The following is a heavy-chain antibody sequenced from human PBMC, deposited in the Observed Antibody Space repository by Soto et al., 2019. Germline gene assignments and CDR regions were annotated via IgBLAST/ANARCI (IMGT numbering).Heavy chain of an antibody. CDR3: AASGSGWFNWFDP. Sequence: QVQLVQSGAEVKKPGSSVKVSCKASGGTFSSYAISWVRQAPGQGLEWMGGIVPIFGTANYAQKFHGRVAITADESTSTAYMELSSLRSEDTAVYYCAASGSGWFNWFDPWGQGTLVTVSS. CDR1: GGTFSSYA. D-gene: IGHD6-19*01. J-gene: IGHJ5*02. V-gene: IGHV1-69*12. CDR2: IVPIFGTA.